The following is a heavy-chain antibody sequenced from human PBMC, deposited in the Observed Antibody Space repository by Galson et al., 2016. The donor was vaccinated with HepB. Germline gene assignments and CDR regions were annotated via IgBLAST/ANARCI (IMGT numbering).Heavy chain of an antibody. CDR2: IIPMSGPA. D-gene: IGHD6-19*01. Sequence: SVKVSCKASGGIFRRNAITWVRQAPGQGLEWMGGIIPMSGPANYAQRFQGRVTITADESTSTVYMELSSLRSEDTAMYYCARSANSYSSDSYGVFGSDWLDPWGQGTLVTVSS. J-gene: IGHJ5*02. CDR1: GGIFRRNA. V-gene: IGHV1-69*13. CDR3: ARSANSYSSDSYGVFGSDWLDP.